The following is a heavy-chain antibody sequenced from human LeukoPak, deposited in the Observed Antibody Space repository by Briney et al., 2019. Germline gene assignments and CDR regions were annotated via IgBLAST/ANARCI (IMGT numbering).Heavy chain of an antibody. V-gene: IGHV4-39*07. J-gene: IGHJ5*02. Sequence: SETLSLTCTVSGGSISSSSHYWGWIRQPPGKGLEWIGSIYYSGSTYYHPSLKSRVTISIDTSKNQVSLKLSSVTAADTAVYYCARGKAAADESWGQGTLVTVSS. D-gene: IGHD6-13*01. CDR1: GGSISSSSHY. CDR3: ARGKAAADES. CDR2: IYYSGST.